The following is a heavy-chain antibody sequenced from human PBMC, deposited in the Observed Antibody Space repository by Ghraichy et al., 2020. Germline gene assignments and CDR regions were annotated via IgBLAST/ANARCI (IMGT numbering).Heavy chain of an antibody. CDR2: IIPIFGTA. CDR1: GGTFSSYA. CDR3: ARDPSATVVTGLYYYGMDV. D-gene: IGHD4-23*01. V-gene: IGHV1-69*13. J-gene: IGHJ6*02. Sequence: SVKVSCKASGGTFSSYAISWVRQAPGQGLEWMGGIIPIFGTANYAQKFQGRVTITADESTSTAYMELSSLRSEDTAVYYCARDPSATVVTGLYYYGMDVWGQGTTVTVSS.